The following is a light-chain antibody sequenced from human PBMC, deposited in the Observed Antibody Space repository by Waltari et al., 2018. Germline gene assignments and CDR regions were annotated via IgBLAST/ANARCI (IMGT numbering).Light chain of an antibody. CDR2: EVT. Sequence: QSALTQPPSASGSPGQSLTISCTGTSTDVGAYKYVSWYQQHPGKAPKLIICEVTERPPGVSDRFSGSKSGNTASLTVSGLQADDEADYYCSSFAGRNTLFGGGTKLTVL. CDR3: SSFAGRNTL. V-gene: IGLV2-8*01. J-gene: IGLJ2*01. CDR1: STDVGAYKY.